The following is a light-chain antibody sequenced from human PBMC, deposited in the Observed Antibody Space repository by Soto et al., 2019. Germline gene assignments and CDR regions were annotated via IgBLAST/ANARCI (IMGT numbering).Light chain of an antibody. Sequence: EIVLTQSPATLSLSPGERATLSCRASQSVTRYLAWYQQKPGQAPRLLIYDSSNRATGIPARFSGSGSGTAFTLTIRSLEPEDFAVYYCQQRTSWPRPFGPGTKVDIK. CDR3: QQRTSWPRP. CDR2: DSS. J-gene: IGKJ3*01. V-gene: IGKV3-11*01. CDR1: QSVTRY.